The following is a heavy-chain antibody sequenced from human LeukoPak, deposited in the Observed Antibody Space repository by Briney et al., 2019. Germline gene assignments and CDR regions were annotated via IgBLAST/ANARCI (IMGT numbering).Heavy chain of an antibody. CDR3: AKDWAADSSYYYFDY. Sequence: PGGSLRLSCAASGFTFSSYAMSWVRRAPGKGLEWVPAISGSGGSTYYADSVKGRFTISRDNSKNTLYLQMNSLRAEDTAVYYCAKDWAADSSYYYFDYWGQGTLVTVSS. CDR2: ISGSGGST. CDR1: GFTFSSYA. D-gene: IGHD6-6*01. V-gene: IGHV3-23*01. J-gene: IGHJ4*02.